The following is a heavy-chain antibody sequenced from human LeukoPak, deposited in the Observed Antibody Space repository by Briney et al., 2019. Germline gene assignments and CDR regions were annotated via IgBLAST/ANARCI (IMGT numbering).Heavy chain of an antibody. CDR3: ARGGPGTGMDY. J-gene: IGHJ4*02. CDR1: GFTFSSLW. Sequence: GXLRLSCVASGFTFSSLWMHWVRQAPGKGLEGVSRIDNDEITTTYADSVKGGFTISRDNDKNTLYLQMNSLRADDTGVYYCARGGPGTGMDYWGQGALVTVSS. V-gene: IGHV3-74*01. CDR2: IDNDEITT. D-gene: IGHD1-1*01.